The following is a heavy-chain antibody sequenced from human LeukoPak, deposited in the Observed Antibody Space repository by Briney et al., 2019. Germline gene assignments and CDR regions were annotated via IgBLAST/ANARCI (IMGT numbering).Heavy chain of an antibody. J-gene: IGHJ6*03. V-gene: IGHV3-73*01. CDR3: TRQLWLPNYYYYYYMDV. CDR1: GFTFSGSA. Sequence: GGSLRLSCAASGFTFSGSAIHWVRQASGKGLEWVGRIRSKANSYATAYAASVKGRFTISRDDSKNTAYLQMNSLKTEDTAVYYCTRQLWLPNYYYYYYMDVWGKGTTVTVSS. D-gene: IGHD5-18*01. CDR2: IRSKANSYAT.